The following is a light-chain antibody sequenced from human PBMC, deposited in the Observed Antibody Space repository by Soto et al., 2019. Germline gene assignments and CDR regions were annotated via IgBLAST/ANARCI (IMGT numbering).Light chain of an antibody. CDR2: GAS. CDR3: QQCNNWPLT. CDR1: QSVSSN. V-gene: IGKV3-15*01. Sequence: EIVMTQSPANLSVSPGERATLSCRASQSVSSNLAWYQQKPGQAPRLLIYGASTRATGIPARFSGSGSGTEFTLTLSRLQSEDFAVYFCQQCNNWPLTFGQGTKLEIK. J-gene: IGKJ2*01.